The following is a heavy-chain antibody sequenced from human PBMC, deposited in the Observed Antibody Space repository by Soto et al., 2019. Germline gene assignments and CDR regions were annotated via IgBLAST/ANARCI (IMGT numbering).Heavy chain of an antibody. V-gene: IGHV4-34*01. CDR2: INHSGTT. J-gene: IGHJ6*02. CDR3: ARERYSSSSGFGRYYYGMDV. Sequence: PSETLSLTCAVYSGSFSPYYWSWIRQSPGKGLEWIGEINHSGTTNHNPSPKTRVTISVDTSKNQFSLKLSSVTAADTAVYYCARERYSSSSGFGRYYYGMDVWGQGTTVTVSS. D-gene: IGHD6-6*01. CDR1: SGSFSPYY.